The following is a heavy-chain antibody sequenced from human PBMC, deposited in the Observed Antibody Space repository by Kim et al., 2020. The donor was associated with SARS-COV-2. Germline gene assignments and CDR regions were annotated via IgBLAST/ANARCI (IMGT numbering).Heavy chain of an antibody. Sequence: GGSLRLSCAASGFTFTTYNMNWVRQAPGKGLEWISYIIVTDAIYYADSVKGRFTISSDYAKNSLDLQMNSLRDEDTAVYYCARDWNWGIDVWGQGTLVTVSS. CDR1: GFTFTTYN. V-gene: IGHV3-48*02. CDR2: IIVTDAI. J-gene: IGHJ4*02. D-gene: IGHD7-27*01. CDR3: ARDWNWGIDV.